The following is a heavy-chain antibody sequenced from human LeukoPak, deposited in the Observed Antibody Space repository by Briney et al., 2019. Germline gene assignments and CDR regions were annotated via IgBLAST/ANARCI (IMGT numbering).Heavy chain of an antibody. J-gene: IGHJ4*02. V-gene: IGHV5-51*01. CDR3: ARPSGAAVTTNYFDY. Sequence: GESLKISCQGSGYSFTSYWIAWVRQMPGKGLGWMGIIYPGDSDTRYSPSFQGQVSISADTSINTAYLQWNSLKASDTAMYYCARPSGAAVTTNYFDYWGQGTLVTVSS. CDR1: GYSFTSYW. D-gene: IGHD4-17*01. CDR2: IYPGDSDT.